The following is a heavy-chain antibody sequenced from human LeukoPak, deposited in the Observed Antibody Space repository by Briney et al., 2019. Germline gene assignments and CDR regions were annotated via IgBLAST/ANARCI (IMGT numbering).Heavy chain of an antibody. CDR1: GFTFSSYA. Sequence: GGSLRLSCAGSGFTFSSYAMSWVRQAPGKGLEWVSAISGSGEITYYADSVKGRVTISRDNSKNTLYLQMNSLRVEDTAVYYCAKDLDRYSGYDLSGFDYWGQGTLVTVSS. CDR3: AKDLDRYSGYDLSGFDY. D-gene: IGHD5-12*01. V-gene: IGHV3-23*01. CDR2: ISGSGEIT. J-gene: IGHJ4*02.